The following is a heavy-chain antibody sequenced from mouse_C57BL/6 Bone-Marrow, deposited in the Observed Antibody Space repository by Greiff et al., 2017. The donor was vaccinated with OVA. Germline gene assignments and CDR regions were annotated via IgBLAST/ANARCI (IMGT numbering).Heavy chain of an antibody. Sequence: EVQLVESGGGLVQPGGSLKLSCAASGFTFSDYGMAWVRQAPRKGPEWVAFISNLAYSIYYAATVTGRFTISRENAKNTLYLEMSSLRSEDTAMYYCARRGDYYGSSYDYYAMDYWGQGTSVTVSS. CDR2: ISNLAYSI. CDR1: GFTFSDYG. J-gene: IGHJ4*01. CDR3: ARRGDYYGSSYDYYAMDY. D-gene: IGHD1-1*01. V-gene: IGHV5-15*04.